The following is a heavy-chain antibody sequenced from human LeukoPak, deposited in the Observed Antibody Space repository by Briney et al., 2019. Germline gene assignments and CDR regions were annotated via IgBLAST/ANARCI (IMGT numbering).Heavy chain of an antibody. Sequence: ASVKVSCKASGYTFTSYDINWVRQATGQGLEWMGWMNPNSGNTGYAQKFQGRATMTRNTSISTACMELSSLRSEDTAVYYCARGPYSSSWGSYYYYGMDVWGQGTTVTVSS. V-gene: IGHV1-8*01. CDR1: GYTFTSYD. D-gene: IGHD6-13*01. CDR2: MNPNSGNT. J-gene: IGHJ6*02. CDR3: ARGPYSSSWGSYYYYGMDV.